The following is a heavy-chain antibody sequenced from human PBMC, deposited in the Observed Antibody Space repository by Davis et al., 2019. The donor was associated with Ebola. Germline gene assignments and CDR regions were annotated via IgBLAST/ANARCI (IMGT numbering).Heavy chain of an antibody. Sequence: PGGSLRLSCAASGFTFSSQSMNWVRQAPGKGLEWIAYIRSSGSTIYYADSVKGRFTISRDNAKNSLYLQVNSLRDEDTAVYYCARLGYCSGGSCYPYYYYYYGMDVWGQGTTVTVSS. V-gene: IGHV3-48*02. D-gene: IGHD2-15*01. CDR1: GFTFSSQS. CDR2: IRSSGSTI. CDR3: ARLGYCSGGSCYPYYYYYYGMDV. J-gene: IGHJ6*02.